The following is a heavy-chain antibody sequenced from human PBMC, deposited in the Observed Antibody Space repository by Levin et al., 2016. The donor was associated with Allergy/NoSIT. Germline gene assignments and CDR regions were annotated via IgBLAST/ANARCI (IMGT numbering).Heavy chain of an antibody. CDR2: INPDSGGT. Sequence: ASVKVSCKASGYTFYDFYIHWVRQAPGQGPEWMGWINPDSGGTNYAQKFQGRVTMTRDTSISTAYMDLSSLRYDDTAVYYCARAEASALYYFDYWGQGTPVTVSS. CDR3: ARAEASALYYFDY. V-gene: IGHV1-2*02. CDR1: GYTFYDFY. J-gene: IGHJ4*02.